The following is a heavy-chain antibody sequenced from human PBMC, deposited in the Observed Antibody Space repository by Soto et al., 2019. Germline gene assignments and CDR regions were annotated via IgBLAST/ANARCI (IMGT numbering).Heavy chain of an antibody. J-gene: IGHJ6*02. CDR1: GDSVSSNSAA. Sequence: SQTLSLTCAISGDSVSSNSAAWNWIRQSPSRGLEWLGRTYYRSKWYNDYAVSVKSRITINPDTSKNQFSLQLNSVTPEDTAVYYCARDSSGWYAAYYYYGMDVWGQGTTVTVSS. CDR2: TYYRSKWYN. D-gene: IGHD6-19*01. CDR3: ARDSSGWYAAYYYYGMDV. V-gene: IGHV6-1*01.